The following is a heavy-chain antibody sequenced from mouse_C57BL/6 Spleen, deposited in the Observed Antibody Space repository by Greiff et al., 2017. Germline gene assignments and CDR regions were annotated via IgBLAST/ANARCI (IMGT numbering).Heavy chain of an antibody. J-gene: IGHJ2*01. D-gene: IGHD2-1*01. V-gene: IGHV1-81*01. Sequence: VHLVESGAELARPGASVKLSCKASGYTFTSYGISWVKQRTGQGLEWIGEIYPRSGNTYYNEKFNGKATLTADKSSSTAYMELRSLTSEDSSVYFCAGGNPEYFDYWGQGTTLTVAS. CDR3: AGGNPEYFDY. CDR1: GYTFTSYG. CDR2: IYPRSGNT.